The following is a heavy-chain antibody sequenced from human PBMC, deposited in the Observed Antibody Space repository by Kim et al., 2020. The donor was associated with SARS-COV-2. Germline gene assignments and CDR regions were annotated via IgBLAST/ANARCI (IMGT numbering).Heavy chain of an antibody. CDR3: ARGAVAGPYYYYYGMDV. Sequence: LKSRVTISVDTSKNQFSLKLSSVTAADTAVYYCARGAVAGPYYYYYGMDVWGQGTTVTVSS. V-gene: IGHV4-34*01. J-gene: IGHJ6*02. D-gene: IGHD6-19*01.